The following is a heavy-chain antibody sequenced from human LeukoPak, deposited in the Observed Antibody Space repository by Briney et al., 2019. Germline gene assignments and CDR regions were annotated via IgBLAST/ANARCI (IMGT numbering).Heavy chain of an antibody. Sequence: PSETLSLTCAVYGGSFSGYYWSWIRQPPGKGLEWIGEINHSGSTNYNPSLKSRVTISVDTSKNQFSLKLSSVTAADTAVYYCARLGYCSGTSCYGYYYYYMDVWGKGTTVTVSS. J-gene: IGHJ6*03. V-gene: IGHV4-34*01. CDR1: GGSFSGYY. D-gene: IGHD2-2*01. CDR2: INHSGST. CDR3: ARLGYCSGTSCYGYYYYYMDV.